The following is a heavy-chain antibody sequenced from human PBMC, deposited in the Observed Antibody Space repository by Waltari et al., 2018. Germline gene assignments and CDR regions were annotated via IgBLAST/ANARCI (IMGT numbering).Heavy chain of an antibody. CDR1: GTAITSGSYY. Sequence: QAQLPESGPGLAKPSQTLSLTCTVSGTAITSGSYYWSWIRQPAGKGLEWLGRIYTSGSTNYNPSLKSRVTISVDTSKNQFSLKLSSVTAADTAVYYCARDVHSSGWYQEYWGQGTLVTVSS. J-gene: IGHJ4*02. D-gene: IGHD6-19*01. CDR2: IYTSGST. V-gene: IGHV4-61*02. CDR3: ARDVHSSGWYQEY.